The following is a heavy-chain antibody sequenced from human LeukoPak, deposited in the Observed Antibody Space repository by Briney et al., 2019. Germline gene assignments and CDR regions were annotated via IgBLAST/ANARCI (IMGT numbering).Heavy chain of an antibody. Sequence: SETLSLTCTVSGGSISSYYWSWIRQPPGKGLEWIGYIYYSGSTNYNPSLKSRVTMSVDTSKNQLSLKVISVTAADTAVYYCAKGSGWLLPQYFDFWGQGTLVTVSS. CDR2: IYYSGST. D-gene: IGHD2-21*01. J-gene: IGHJ4*02. CDR1: GGSISSYY. V-gene: IGHV4-59*12. CDR3: AKGSGWLLPQYFDF.